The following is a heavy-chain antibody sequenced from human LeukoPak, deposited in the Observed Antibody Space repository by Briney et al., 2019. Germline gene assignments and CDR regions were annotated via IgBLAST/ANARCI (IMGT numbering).Heavy chain of an antibody. CDR2: LSGSGGTT. Sequence: GGSLRLSCAASGFTFSSYAMYWVRQAPGKGLEWVSGLSGSGGTTYYVDSVKGRFTISRDNSKNTLYLQMNSLRAEDTAVYYCANRIAATGVVYWGQGTLVTVSS. CDR3: ANRIAATGVVY. CDR1: GFTFSSYA. D-gene: IGHD6-13*01. J-gene: IGHJ4*02. V-gene: IGHV3-23*01.